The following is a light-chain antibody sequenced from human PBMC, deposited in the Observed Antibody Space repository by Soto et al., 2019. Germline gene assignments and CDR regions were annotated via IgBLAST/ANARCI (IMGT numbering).Light chain of an antibody. CDR1: SNDIAGYNY. J-gene: IGLJ1*01. CDR2: DVS. CDR3: RPFSVASPI. V-gene: IGLV2-14*01. Sequence: QSRLTQPASMSGSPGQSFTISCAGTSNDIAGYNYVSWYQHHPGTAPKLIIYDVSSRPSGVSHRFSGSKSGNTASLPISGLQDEDEADYYCRPFSVASPIFGTGTKSPS.